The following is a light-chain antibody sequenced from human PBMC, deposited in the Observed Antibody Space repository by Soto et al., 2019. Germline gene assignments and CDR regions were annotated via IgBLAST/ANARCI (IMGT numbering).Light chain of an antibody. CDR3: QQLNGYPWT. CDR1: QSISSS. Sequence: DIQMTQSPSSLSASLGDRVTIPCRASQSISSSLNWYQQKPGKAPKLLIYGASTLQSGVPSRFRGSRSGTDYTLTIASLPPEDFATYYCQQLNGYPWTFGQGTKVDIK. J-gene: IGKJ1*01. CDR2: GAS. V-gene: IGKV1-39*01.